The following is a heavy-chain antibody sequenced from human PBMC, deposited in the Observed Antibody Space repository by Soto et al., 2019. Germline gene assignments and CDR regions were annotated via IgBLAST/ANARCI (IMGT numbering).Heavy chain of an antibody. V-gene: IGHV1-18*01. CDR1: GYSFTSYG. J-gene: IGHJ4*02. D-gene: IGHD6-13*01. CDR3: ARDDVAAGRGFLDY. Sequence: QIQLVQSGAEVKKPGASVKVSCKASGYSFTSYGISWVRQAPGQGLEWMGWISVYKGNTKYVQKFQGRVTMTTDTSTSTADMELRSLRSDDTAVYYCARDDVAAGRGFLDYWGQGTLVTVSS. CDR2: ISVYKGNT.